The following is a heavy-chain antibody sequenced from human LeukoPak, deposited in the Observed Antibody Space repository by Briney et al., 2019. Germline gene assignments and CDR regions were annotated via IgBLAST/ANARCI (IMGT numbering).Heavy chain of an antibody. CDR1: GFTFSNYA. J-gene: IGHJ3*02. D-gene: IGHD2-8*01. Sequence: PGRSLRLSCAASGFTFSNYAMTWVRQAPGKGLEWVSSISGGPVYYADSAKGRFTISRDNSKNTLFLQMNSLRAEDTAIYYCAKDSYSHNGIFDALDIWGQGTMVTVSS. V-gene: IGHV3-23*01. CDR2: ISGGPV. CDR3: AKDSYSHNGIFDALDI.